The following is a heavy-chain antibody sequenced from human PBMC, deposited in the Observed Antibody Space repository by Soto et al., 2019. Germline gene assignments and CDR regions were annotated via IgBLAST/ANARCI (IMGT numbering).Heavy chain of an antibody. CDR1: RASITNAKW. CDR3: ATYDFWSGLFDY. J-gene: IGHJ4*02. Sequence: QVQLLESGPGLVKPSGTLSLTCAVSRASITNAKWWSWVRQAPGKGLEWIGEIYHTGSTSYNPSLTSRVTISVDKSNNQFLLKLRPVTAADTDVYYCATYDFWSGLFDYWGQGILVTGSP. CDR2: IYHTGST. V-gene: IGHV4-4*02. D-gene: IGHD3-3*01.